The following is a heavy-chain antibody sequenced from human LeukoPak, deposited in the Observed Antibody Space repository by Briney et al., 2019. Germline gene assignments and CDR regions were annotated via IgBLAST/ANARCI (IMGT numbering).Heavy chain of an antibody. Sequence: PGGSLRLSCAASGFTFSNYYMSWIRQAPGKGLEWVSHISSFSNFRSYADSVKGRFTISRDNAKNSLYLQVNSLRAEDTAVYYCARPTIAAAGNFEYWGQGTLVTVSS. CDR1: GFTFSNYY. V-gene: IGHV3-11*03. CDR3: ARPTIAAAGNFEY. J-gene: IGHJ4*02. D-gene: IGHD6-13*01. CDR2: ISSFSNFR.